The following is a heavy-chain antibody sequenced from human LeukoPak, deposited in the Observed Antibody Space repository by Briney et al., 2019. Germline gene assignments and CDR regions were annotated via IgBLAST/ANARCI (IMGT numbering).Heavy chain of an antibody. CDR2: IYYSGST. D-gene: IGHD1-26*01. Sequence: PSETLSLTCTVSGGSISSYYWSWIRQPPGKGLEWIGYIYYSGSTNYNPSLKSRVTISVDTSKNQFSLKLSSVTAADTAVYYCARVAYINSGSYYGSVYRWFDPWGQGTLVTVSS. J-gene: IGHJ5*02. V-gene: IGHV4-59*01. CDR1: GGSISSYY. CDR3: ARVAYINSGSYYGSVYRWFDP.